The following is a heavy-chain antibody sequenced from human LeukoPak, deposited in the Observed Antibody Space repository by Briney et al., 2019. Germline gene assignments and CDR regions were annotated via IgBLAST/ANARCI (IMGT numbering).Heavy chain of an antibody. V-gene: IGHV1-2*02. J-gene: IGHJ6*02. CDR1: GYTFTGYY. CDR2: INPNRGGT. CDR3: ARDLFSSSWYVIVYYYGMDV. D-gene: IGHD6-13*01. Sequence: ASVKVSCTASGYTFTGYYMNWVRQAPGRGLGWMGWINPNRGGTNYAQKFQGRVTMTRDTSISTAYMELSRLRSDDTAVYYCARDLFSSSWYVIVYYYGMDVWGQGTTVTVSS.